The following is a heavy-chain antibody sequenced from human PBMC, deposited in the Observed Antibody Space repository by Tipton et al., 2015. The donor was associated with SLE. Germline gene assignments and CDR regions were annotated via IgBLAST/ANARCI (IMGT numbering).Heavy chain of an antibody. CDR3: ARSTTTMNLPRFDF. CDR2: ISYGNT. J-gene: IGHJ4*02. D-gene: IGHD4-17*01. CDR1: GGSISSHY. Sequence: TLSLTCTVSGGSISSHYWSWIRQPPGEGLEWLGYISYGNTKYNPSLRSRLTISVVTSKNQFSLRLSSVTAADTAVYFCARSTTTMNLPRFDFWGLGTLVTVSS. V-gene: IGHV4-59*11.